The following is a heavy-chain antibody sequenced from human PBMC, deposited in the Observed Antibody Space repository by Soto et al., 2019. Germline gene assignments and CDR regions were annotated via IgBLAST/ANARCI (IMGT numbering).Heavy chain of an antibody. D-gene: IGHD1-26*01. CDR1: GFSVSSNY. CDR2: HYSGGST. J-gene: IGHJ5*02. CDR3: ARHRHPRGTVGATSPLDP. Sequence: DVQLVESGGGLVQPGGSLRLSCAISGFSVSSNYLSWVRQAPGKGLEWVSVHYSGGSTYYADSVQGRFTISRDKSNNTLYLQMRRVRDEDPAVYFCARHRHPRGTVGATSPLDPWGQGTPVTVSS. V-gene: IGHV3-53*01.